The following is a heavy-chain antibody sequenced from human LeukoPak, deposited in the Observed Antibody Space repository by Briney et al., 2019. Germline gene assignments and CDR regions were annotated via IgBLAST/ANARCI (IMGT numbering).Heavy chain of an antibody. CDR3: ARESGLYSSGWYFDY. D-gene: IGHD6-19*01. CDR2: IWYDGSNK. V-gene: IGHV3-33*01. J-gene: IGHJ4*02. Sequence: GGSLRLSCAASGFTFSSYGMHWVRQAPGKGLEWVAVIWYDGSNKYYADSMKGRFTISRDNSKNTLYLQMNSLRAEDTAVYYCARESGLYSSGWYFDYWGQGTLVTVSS. CDR1: GFTFSSYG.